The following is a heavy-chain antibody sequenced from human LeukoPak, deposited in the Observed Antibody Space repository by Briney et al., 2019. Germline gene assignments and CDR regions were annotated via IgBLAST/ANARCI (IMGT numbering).Heavy chain of an antibody. Sequence: GGSLRLSCAASGFTFSSYGMNWVRQAPGKGLEWVPSITSSSSYISYADSVKGRFTISRDNAKNSLYLQMNSLRAEDTAVYYCAKMNYGGDSVDWYFDLWGRGTLVTVSS. CDR3: AKMNYGGDSVDWYFDL. V-gene: IGHV3-21*01. D-gene: IGHD4-23*01. CDR2: ITSSSSYI. CDR1: GFTFSSYG. J-gene: IGHJ2*01.